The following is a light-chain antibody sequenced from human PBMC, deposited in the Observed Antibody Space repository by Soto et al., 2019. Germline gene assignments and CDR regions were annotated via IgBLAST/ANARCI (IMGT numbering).Light chain of an antibody. Sequence: IVLTHSPGTLSFSPRYRSTHSFRSSQSVRRYLAWYQQKPGQAPRLLIYDASTRATGIPARFSGSGSETDFTLTITSLEPEDFAVYYCQQRNNWPPITFGQGTRLEIK. CDR3: QQRNNWPPIT. CDR1: QSVRRY. V-gene: IGKV3-11*01. CDR2: DAS. J-gene: IGKJ5*01.